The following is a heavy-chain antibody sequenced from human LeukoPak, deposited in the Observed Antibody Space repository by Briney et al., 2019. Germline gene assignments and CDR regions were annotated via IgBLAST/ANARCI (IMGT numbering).Heavy chain of an antibody. CDR2: ISSSSSTI. D-gene: IGHD5/OR15-5a*01. Sequence: PGGSLRLSCAASGFTFSSYSMNWVRQAPGKGLEWVSYISSSSSTIYYADSVKGRFTISRDNGKNSLYLQMNSLRAEDTAVYYCAIDSSVYDALLRDYWGQGTLVTVSS. CDR1: GFTFSSYS. J-gene: IGHJ4*02. CDR3: AIDSSVYDALLRDY. V-gene: IGHV3-48*01.